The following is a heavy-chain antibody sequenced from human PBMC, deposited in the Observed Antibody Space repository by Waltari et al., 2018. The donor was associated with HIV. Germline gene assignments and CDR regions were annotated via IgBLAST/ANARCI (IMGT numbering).Heavy chain of an antibody. V-gene: IGHV1-18*01. CDR3: ARTTIFGVDTYYYDY. CDR1: GYTFSRYA. D-gene: IGHD3-3*01. Sequence: QVQLVQSGAEVKKPGASVKVSCTASGYTFSRYAITWVRQAPGQGLKWLGWISAFSGNTKYGREVQGRATMTTDTSTNTAYMELESLTSDDTAIFYCARTTIFGVDTYYYDYWGQGTLVTVSS. J-gene: IGHJ4*02. CDR2: ISAFSGNT.